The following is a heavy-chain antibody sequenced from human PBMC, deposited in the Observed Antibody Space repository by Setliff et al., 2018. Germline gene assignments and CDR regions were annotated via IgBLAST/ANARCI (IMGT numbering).Heavy chain of an antibody. CDR1: GFSFHDYG. J-gene: IGHJ6*03. Sequence: GGSLRLSCAVSGFSFHDYGMGWVRQAPGKGLEWVSSINWNGVSIGYADSVKCRFTISRDNAKNSLYLQMNSLRAEDTALYYCARMAVRVASRPSSPLDYYYYMDLWGKGATVT. V-gene: IGHV3-20*04. CDR2: INWNGVSI. D-gene: IGHD6-6*01. CDR3: ARMAVRVASRPSSPLDYYYYMDL.